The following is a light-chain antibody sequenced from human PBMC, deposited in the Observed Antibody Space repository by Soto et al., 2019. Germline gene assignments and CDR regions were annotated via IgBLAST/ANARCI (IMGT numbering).Light chain of an antibody. Sequence: DGVISQSPDSLASSLGEKATIRSXSSQRVCHTSNHKNYLAWYXQKAXXXTKLXXXGSXTRESGVPDRFRGSGSGTDFTLTINNLQADDLAIYYCQQYYRTLTITFGQGTRVEIK. CDR1: QRVCHTSNHKNY. J-gene: IGKJ5*01. CDR2: GSX. V-gene: IGKV4-1*01. CDR3: QQYYRTLTIT.